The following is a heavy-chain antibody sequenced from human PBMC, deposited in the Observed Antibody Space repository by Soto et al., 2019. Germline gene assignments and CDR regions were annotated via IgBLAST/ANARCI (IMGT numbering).Heavy chain of an antibody. D-gene: IGHD3-22*01. J-gene: IGHJ3*02. CDR1: GFTFSSYW. Sequence: EVQLVESGGGLVQPGGSLRLSCAASGFTFSSYWMSWVRQAPGKGLEWVANIKQDGSEKYYVDSVKGRFTISRDNAKNSLYLQMNSLRAEDTAVYYCARSTLLSPSLYDSSGYYRSYAFDIWGQGTMVTVSS. V-gene: IGHV3-7*05. CDR3: ARSTLLSPSLYDSSGYYRSYAFDI. CDR2: IKQDGSEK.